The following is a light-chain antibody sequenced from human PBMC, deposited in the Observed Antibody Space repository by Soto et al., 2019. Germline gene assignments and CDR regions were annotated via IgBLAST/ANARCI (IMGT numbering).Light chain of an antibody. J-gene: IGKJ1*01. Sequence: DIQMTHSPSTLSASVGDRVTITCRASQSISSWLAWYQQKPGKAPKLLIYKASSLESGVPSRFSVSGSGTEFTLTISSLQPDDFATYYCQQYNSYSWTFGQGTKVEIK. CDR2: KAS. V-gene: IGKV1-5*03. CDR1: QSISSW. CDR3: QQYNSYSWT.